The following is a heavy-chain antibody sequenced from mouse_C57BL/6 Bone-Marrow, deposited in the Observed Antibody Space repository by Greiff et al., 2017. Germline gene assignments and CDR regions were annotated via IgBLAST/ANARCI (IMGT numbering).Heavy chain of an antibody. CDR1: GFNIKDDY. V-gene: IGHV14-4*01. J-gene: IGHJ4*01. D-gene: IGHD2-2*01. CDR2: IGPENGDT. Sequence: EVQLQQSGAELVRPGASVKLSCTASGFNIKDDYMHWVKQRPEQGLEWIGWIGPENGDTESASKFQGKATITADTSSNTAYLQLSSLTSEDTAVYDCTTSEVTTSSYYAMDYWGQGTSVTVSS. CDR3: TTSEVTTSSYYAMDY.